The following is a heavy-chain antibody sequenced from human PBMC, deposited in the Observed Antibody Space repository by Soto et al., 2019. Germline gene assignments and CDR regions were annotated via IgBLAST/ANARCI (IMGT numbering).Heavy chain of an antibody. J-gene: IGHJ3*02. D-gene: IGHD2-21*02. Sequence: GESLKISCKGSGYSFTSYWIGWVRQMPGKGLEWMGIIYPGDSDTRYSPSFQGQVTISADKSISTAYLQWSSLKASDTAMYYCARQTLINCGGDCPDAFDIWGQGTMVTVSS. CDR3: ARQTLINCGGDCPDAFDI. CDR2: IYPGDSDT. V-gene: IGHV5-51*01. CDR1: GYSFTSYW.